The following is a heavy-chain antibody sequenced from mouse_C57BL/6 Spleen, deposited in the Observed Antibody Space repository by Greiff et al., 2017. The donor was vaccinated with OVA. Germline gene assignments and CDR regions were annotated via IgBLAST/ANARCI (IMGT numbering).Heavy chain of an antibody. CDR3: ARYYYGSPLAY. V-gene: IGHV5-17*01. CDR2: ISSGSSTI. J-gene: IGHJ3*01. Sequence: EVQGVESGGGLVKPGGSLKLSCAASGFTFSDYGMHWVRQAPEKGLEWVAYISSGSSTIYYADTVKGRFTISRDNAKNTLFLQMTSLRSEDTAMYYCARYYYGSPLAYWGQGTLVTVSA. CDR1: GFTFSDYG. D-gene: IGHD1-1*01.